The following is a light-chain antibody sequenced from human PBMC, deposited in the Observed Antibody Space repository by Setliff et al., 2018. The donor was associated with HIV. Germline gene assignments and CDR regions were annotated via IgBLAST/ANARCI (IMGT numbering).Light chain of an antibody. CDR2: EVT. CDR3: LSYARSNLVI. Sequence: QSALTQPPSASGSPGQSVTISCTGTSSDIGAYNYVSWYQHHPGKAPRLLIYEVTNRPSGVPDRFSGSKSDNTASLTVSGLQADDEADYYCLSYARSNLVIFGGGTKVTV. J-gene: IGLJ2*01. CDR1: SSDIGAYNY. V-gene: IGLV2-8*01.